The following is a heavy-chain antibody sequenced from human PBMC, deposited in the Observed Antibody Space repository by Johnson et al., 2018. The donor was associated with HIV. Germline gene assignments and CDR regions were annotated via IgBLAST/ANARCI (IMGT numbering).Heavy chain of an antibody. CDR3: ARVAPAHDAFDI. J-gene: IGHJ3*02. CDR1: GFTFSSYG. CDR2: IRYDGSNK. V-gene: IGHV3-30*02. Sequence: QVQLVESGGGLVQPGGSLRLSCAASGFTFSSYGMHWVRQAPGKGLEWVAFIRYDGSNKYYADSVKGRFTISRDNSKNTLYLQMNSLRAEDTAVYYCARVAPAHDAFDIWGQGTMVTVSS. D-gene: IGHD2-2*01.